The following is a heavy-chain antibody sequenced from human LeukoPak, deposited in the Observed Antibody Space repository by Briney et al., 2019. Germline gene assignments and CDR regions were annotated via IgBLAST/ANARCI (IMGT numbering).Heavy chain of an antibody. D-gene: IGHD4-23*01. J-gene: IGHJ4*02. CDR1: GGSISSSSYY. CDR2: IYYSGST. CDR3: AGGNSRGNFDY. V-gene: IGHV4-39*07. Sequence: SETLSLTCTVSGGSISSSSYYWGWIRQPPGKGLEWIGSIYYSGSTYYNPSLKSRVTISVDTSKNQFSLKLSSVTAADTAVYYCAGGNSRGNFDYWGQGTLVTVSS.